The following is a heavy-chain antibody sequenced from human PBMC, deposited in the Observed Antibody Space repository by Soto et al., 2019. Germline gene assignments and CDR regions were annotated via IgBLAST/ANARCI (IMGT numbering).Heavy chain of an antibody. D-gene: IGHD6-13*01. CDR3: ARDRQYSRSWLDY. CDR2: ISYDGSNK. V-gene: IGHV3-30-3*01. CDR1: GFTFSSYA. J-gene: IGHJ4*02. Sequence: GGSLRLSCAASGFTFSSYAMHWVRQAPGKGLEWLAVISYDGSNKYYADSVKGRFTISRDNSKNTLYLQMNSLRAEDTAVYYCARDRQYSRSWLDYWGQGTRVTVSS.